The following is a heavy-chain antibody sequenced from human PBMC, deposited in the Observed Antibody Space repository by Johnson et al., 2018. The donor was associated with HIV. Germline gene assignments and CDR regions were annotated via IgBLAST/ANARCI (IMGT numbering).Heavy chain of an antibody. V-gene: IGHV3-30*04. D-gene: IGHD3-10*01. Sequence: QVQLVESGGGVVQPGRSLRLSCAASGFTFSSYAMHWVRQAPDKGLEWVAVISYDGSNKYFADSVKGRFTISRDNSKDTLYLQMNSLRPEDTAVYYCARDPYTSAGNPFDIWGQGTRVTVS. J-gene: IGHJ3*02. CDR3: ARDPYTSAGNPFDI. CDR2: ISYDGSNK. CDR1: GFTFSSYA.